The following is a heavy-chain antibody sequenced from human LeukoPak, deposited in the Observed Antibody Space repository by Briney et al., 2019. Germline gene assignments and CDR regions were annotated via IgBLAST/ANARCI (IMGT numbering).Heavy chain of an antibody. Sequence: SETLSLTCAVSGYSISSGYYWGWIRQPPEKGLEWIGSIYHSGSTYYNPSLKSRVTISVDTSKNQFSLKLSSVTAADTAVYYCARDLIAVAAFDYWGQGTLVTVSS. CDR2: IYHSGST. CDR1: GYSISSGYY. D-gene: IGHD6-19*01. V-gene: IGHV4-38-2*02. J-gene: IGHJ4*02. CDR3: ARDLIAVAAFDY.